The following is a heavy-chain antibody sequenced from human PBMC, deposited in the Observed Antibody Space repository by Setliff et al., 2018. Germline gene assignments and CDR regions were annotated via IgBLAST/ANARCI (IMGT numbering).Heavy chain of an antibody. J-gene: IGHJ4*02. V-gene: IGHV1-18*01. Sequence: ASVKVSCKTSGYACITFGMSWVRQAPGQGLEWMGWISPVYGIANYARKFQGRVTMTADTSTTTAYLELTSLRYDDTAVYYCARARSLDFDYWGQGMLVTVSS. CDR2: ISPVYGIA. CDR3: ARARSLDFDY. CDR1: GYACITFG.